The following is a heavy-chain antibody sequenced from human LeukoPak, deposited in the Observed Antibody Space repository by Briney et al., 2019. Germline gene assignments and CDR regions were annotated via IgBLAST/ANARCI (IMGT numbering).Heavy chain of an antibody. CDR1: GYSFTHHN. V-gene: IGHV1-2*02. J-gene: IGHJ4*02. D-gene: IGHD4-17*01. CDR3: ARVLSAVTSTFDY. Sequence: GASVKVSCKASGYSFTHHNVHWVRQAPGQAPEWMGWIKPNNGDTKFSQKFQDRVTLTSDTSIDTAYMEMSGLTSDDTAIYYCARVLSAVTSTFDYWGQGTLVTVSS. CDR2: IKPNNGDT.